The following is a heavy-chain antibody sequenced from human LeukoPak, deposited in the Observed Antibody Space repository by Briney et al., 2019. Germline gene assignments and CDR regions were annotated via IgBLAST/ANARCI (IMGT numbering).Heavy chain of an antibody. CDR3: ARVNAPYGSGSYYSSDNWFDP. Sequence: SETLSLTCTVSGGSISSYYWSWIRQPPGKGLEWIGYIYYSGSTNYNPSLKSRVTISVDTSKNQFSLKLSSVTAADTAVYYCARVNAPYGSGSYYSSDNWFDPWGQGTLVTVSS. D-gene: IGHD3-10*01. J-gene: IGHJ5*02. CDR1: GGSISSYY. CDR2: IYYSGST. V-gene: IGHV4-59*12.